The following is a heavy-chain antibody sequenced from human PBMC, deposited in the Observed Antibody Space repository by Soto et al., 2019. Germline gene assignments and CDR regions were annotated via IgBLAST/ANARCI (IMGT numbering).Heavy chain of an antibody. J-gene: IGHJ6*02. Sequence: PVGSLRLSCAASGFTFDDYAMHWVRQAPGKGLEWVSGISWNSGSIGYADSVKGRFTISRDNAKNSLYLQMNSLRAEDTALYYCAKALADYYGMDVWGQGTTVTVSS. CDR2: ISWNSGSI. CDR3: AKALADYYGMDV. V-gene: IGHV3-9*01. CDR1: GFTFDDYA.